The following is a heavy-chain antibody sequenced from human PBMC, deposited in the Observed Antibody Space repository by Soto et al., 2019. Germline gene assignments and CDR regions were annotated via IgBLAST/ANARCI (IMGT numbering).Heavy chain of an antibody. J-gene: IGHJ6*02. Sequence: GGSLRLSCAASGFTFSSYAMHWVRQAPGKGLEWVAVISYDGSNKYYADSVKGRFTISRDNSKNTLYLQMNSLRAEDTAVYYCARGPRQLSLNYYYYYGMDVWGQGTTVTVSS. D-gene: IGHD2-2*01. CDR3: ARGPRQLSLNYYYYYGMDV. CDR2: ISYDGSNK. V-gene: IGHV3-30-3*01. CDR1: GFTFSSYA.